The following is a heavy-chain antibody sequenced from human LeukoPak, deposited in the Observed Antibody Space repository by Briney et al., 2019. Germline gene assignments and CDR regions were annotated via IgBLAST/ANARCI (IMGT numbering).Heavy chain of an antibody. CDR3: VRDRIGFDP. CDR2: IDSDGSST. Sequence: GGSLRLSCAASGFTFNNYWMHRVRQAPGKGLVWVSRIDSDGSSTSYADSVKGRFTVSRDNAKNTVFLQMNSLRAEDTAVYYCVRDRIGFDPWGQGTLVTVSS. D-gene: IGHD3-16*02. CDR1: GFTFNNYW. J-gene: IGHJ5*02. V-gene: IGHV3-74*01.